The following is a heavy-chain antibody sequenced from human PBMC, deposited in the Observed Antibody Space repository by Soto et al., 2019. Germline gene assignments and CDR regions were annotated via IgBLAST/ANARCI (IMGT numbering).Heavy chain of an antibody. J-gene: IGHJ5*02. CDR1: GGSFRGYY. Sequence: PSETLSLTCAVYGGSFRGYYWSWIRQPPGKGLEWIGEINHSGSTNYDPALKSRVTISVDTSKNQFSLKLSSVTAADTAVYYCARGLVGATTWFDPWGQGTLVTVSS. CDR2: INHSGST. CDR3: ARGLVGATTWFDP. D-gene: IGHD1-26*01. V-gene: IGHV4-34*01.